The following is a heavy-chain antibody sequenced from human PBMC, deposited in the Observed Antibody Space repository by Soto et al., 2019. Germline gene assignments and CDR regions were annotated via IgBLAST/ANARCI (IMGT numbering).Heavy chain of an antibody. CDR2: IIPIFGTA. Sequence: GASSKVSCKAPGGTYSSSAISWVRQAPGQGLEWMGGIIPIFGTANYAQKFQGRVTITADESTSTAYMELSSLRSEDTAVYYCARAFRSSSSWSYFDYWGQRTLVTVSS. CDR3: ARAFRSSSSWSYFDY. V-gene: IGHV1-69*13. D-gene: IGHD6-13*01. CDR1: GGTYSSSA. J-gene: IGHJ4*02.